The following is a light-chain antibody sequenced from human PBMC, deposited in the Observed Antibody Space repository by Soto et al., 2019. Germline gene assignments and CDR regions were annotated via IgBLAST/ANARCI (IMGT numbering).Light chain of an antibody. CDR3: QQRTDWPRFT. V-gene: IGKV3-11*01. CDR2: DVS. CDR1: QSVDRY. J-gene: IGKJ3*01. Sequence: EIVLTQSPATLSLSPGERATLSCRASQSVDRYLAWYQQKPGQAPRLLIYDVSKRATGIPARFSGSGSGTDVTLIISSLEPEDFAVYYCQQRTDWPRFTFGPGTKVDV.